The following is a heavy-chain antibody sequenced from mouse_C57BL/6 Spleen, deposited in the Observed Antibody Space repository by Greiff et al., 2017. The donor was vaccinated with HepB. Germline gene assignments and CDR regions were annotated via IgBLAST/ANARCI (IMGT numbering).Heavy chain of an antibody. Sequence: QVQLQQSGAELVKPGASVKLSCKASGYTFTEYTIHWVKQRSGQGLEWIGWFYPGSGSIKYNEKFKDKATLTADKSSSKVYMELSRLTSEDSAVYFWARHEDRFHYGSNHWYFDVWGTGTTVTVSS. D-gene: IGHD1-1*01. CDR3: ARHEDRFHYGSNHWYFDV. V-gene: IGHV1-62-2*01. CDR2: FYPGSGSI. J-gene: IGHJ1*03. CDR1: GYTFTEYT.